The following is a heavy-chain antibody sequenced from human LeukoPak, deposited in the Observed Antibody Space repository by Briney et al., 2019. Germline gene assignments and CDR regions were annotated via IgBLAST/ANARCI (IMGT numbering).Heavy chain of an antibody. CDR2: IYHSGNT. Sequence: SETLSLTCTVSGYSISSGYYWAWIRQPPGKGLQWIGNIYHSGNTYYNPSLKSRVSISVDTSKNQFSLRLTSVTAADTAVYYCARVDYYDSSGYKLCSFDYWGQETLVTVSS. D-gene: IGHD3-22*01. CDR1: GYSISSGYY. CDR3: ARVDYYDSSGYKLCSFDY. J-gene: IGHJ4*02. V-gene: IGHV4-38-2*02.